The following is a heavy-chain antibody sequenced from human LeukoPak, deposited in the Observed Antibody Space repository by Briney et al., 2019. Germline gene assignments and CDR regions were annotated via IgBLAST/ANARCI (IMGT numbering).Heavy chain of an antibody. D-gene: IGHD1-7*01. CDR2: ISYDGSSK. J-gene: IGHJ4*02. CDR1: GFTFSSYG. Sequence: PGGSLRLSCAASGFTFSSYGMHWVRQAPGKGLEWVAVISYDGSSKYYADSVKGRFTISRDNSKNTLYLQMNSLRAEDTAVYYCAKDLYFEGNYPGLFDYWGQGTLVTVSS. V-gene: IGHV3-30*18. CDR3: AKDLYFEGNYPGLFDY.